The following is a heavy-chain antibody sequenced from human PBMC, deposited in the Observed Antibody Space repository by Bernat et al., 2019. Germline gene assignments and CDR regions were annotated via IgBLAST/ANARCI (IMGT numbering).Heavy chain of an antibody. V-gene: IGHV3-13*04. J-gene: IGHJ4*02. Sequence: EVQLVESGGGLVQPGGSLRLSCAASGFTFSSYDMHWVRQATGKGLEWVSAIGTAGDTYYPGSVKGRFTISREKAKNSLYLQMNSLRAGDTAVYYCARALGMATIGYYFDYWGQGTLVTVSS. CDR2: IGTAGDT. CDR3: ARALGMATIGYYFDY. CDR1: GFTFSSYD. D-gene: IGHD5-24*01.